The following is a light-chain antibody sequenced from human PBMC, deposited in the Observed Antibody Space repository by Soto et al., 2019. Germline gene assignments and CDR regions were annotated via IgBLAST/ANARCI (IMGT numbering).Light chain of an antibody. V-gene: IGLV2-14*01. CDR2: GVN. CDR1: SSDVGAYKF. J-gene: IGLJ1*01. CDR3: SSYRSSSTIV. Sequence: QSVLTQPASVSGSPGQSITITCSGTSSDVGAYKFVSWYQQRPGKAPQLIIYGVNNRPSGVSARFSGSKSGNTASLTISGLQTEDEAEYHCSSYRSSSTIVFGTGTKLTVL.